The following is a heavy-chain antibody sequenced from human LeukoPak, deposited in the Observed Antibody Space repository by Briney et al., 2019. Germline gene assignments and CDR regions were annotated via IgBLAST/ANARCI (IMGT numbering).Heavy chain of an antibody. J-gene: IGHJ4*02. CDR2: ISGSGDRT. D-gene: IGHD3-22*01. CDR3: AKEPHDSTGYGDY. CDR1: GFTFSSYG. Sequence: GGSLRLSCAASGFTFSSYGMHWVRQAPGKGLEWVSAISGSGDRTYYADSVKGRFTISRDNSKNTLYLQMNSLRGEDTAVYYCAKEPHDSTGYGDYWGQGTLVTVSS. V-gene: IGHV3-23*01.